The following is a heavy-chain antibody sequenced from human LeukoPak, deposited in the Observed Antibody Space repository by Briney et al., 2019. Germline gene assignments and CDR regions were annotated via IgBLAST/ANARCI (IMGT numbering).Heavy chain of an antibody. CDR2: ISAYNGNT. CDR3: ARTRNGDYGPSDY. V-gene: IGHV1-18*01. J-gene: IGHJ4*02. D-gene: IGHD4-17*01. CDR1: GYTFTSYD. Sequence: ASVKVSCKASGYTFTSYDINWVRQAPGQGLEWMGWISAYNGNTSFAQKLQGRVTMTTDTSTSTAYMELRSLRSDDTAVYYCARTRNGDYGPSDYWGQGTLVTVSS.